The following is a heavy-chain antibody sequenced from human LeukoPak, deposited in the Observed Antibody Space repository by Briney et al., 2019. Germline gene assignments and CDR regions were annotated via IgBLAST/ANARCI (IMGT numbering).Heavy chain of an antibody. V-gene: IGHV3-30*18. D-gene: IGHD4-17*01. J-gene: IGHJ4*02. CDR2: ISYDGSNK. Sequence: PGGSLRLSCAASGFTFSSYGMHWVRQAPGKGLEWVAVISYDGSNKYYADSVKGRFTISRDNSKNTLYLQMNSLRAEDTAVYYCAKEGGGRDYGQYYFDYWGQGTLVTVSS. CDR1: GFTFSSYG. CDR3: AKEGGGRDYGQYYFDY.